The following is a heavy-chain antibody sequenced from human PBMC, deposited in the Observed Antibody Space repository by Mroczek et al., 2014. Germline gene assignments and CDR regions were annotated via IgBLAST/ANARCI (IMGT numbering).Heavy chain of an antibody. J-gene: IGHJ6*03. CDR3: ARGRWELPAAGGVTTYSYFMDV. D-gene: IGHD1-26*01. CDR1: GGSISSYY. CDR2: VYNSGST. Sequence: QVQLQQWGPGLVKPSETLSLTCTVSGGSISSYYWSWIRQPPGKGLEWIGYVYNSGSTNYNPSLKSRVTISVDTSKNQFSLKLSSVTAADTAVYYCARGRWELPAAGGVTTYSYFMDVWGKGTTVTVS. V-gene: IGHV4-59*01.